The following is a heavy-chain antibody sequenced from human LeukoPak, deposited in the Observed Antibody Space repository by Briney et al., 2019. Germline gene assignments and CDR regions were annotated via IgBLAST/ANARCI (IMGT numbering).Heavy chain of an antibody. CDR3: AREPYSGSYYGFDY. CDR2: IYTSGST. J-gene: IGHJ4*02. CDR1: GGSISSYY. D-gene: IGHD1-26*01. Sequence: SETLSLTCTVSGGSISSYYWSWIRQPAGKGLEWIGRIYTSGSTNYNPSLKSRVTISVDTSKNQFSLKLSSVTAADTAVYYCAREPYSGSYYGFDYWGQGTLVTVSS. V-gene: IGHV4-4*07.